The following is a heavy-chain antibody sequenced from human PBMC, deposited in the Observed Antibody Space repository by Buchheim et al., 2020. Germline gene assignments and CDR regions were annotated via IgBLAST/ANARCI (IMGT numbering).Heavy chain of an antibody. Sequence: EMQLVESGGGLVQPGGSLRLSCAGSGFTFSSFWMSWVRQAPGKGLEWVANIKQDGSEKYYVDSVKGRFTISRDNEKNSLYLQMNSLRAEDTAVYYCARDSYDSSGYSLTAEYFQHWGQGTL. J-gene: IGHJ1*01. CDR1: GFTFSSFW. D-gene: IGHD3-22*01. V-gene: IGHV3-7*01. CDR2: IKQDGSEK. CDR3: ARDSYDSSGYSLTAEYFQH.